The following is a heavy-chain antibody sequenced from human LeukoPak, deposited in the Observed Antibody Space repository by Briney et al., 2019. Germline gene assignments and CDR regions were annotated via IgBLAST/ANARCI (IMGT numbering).Heavy chain of an antibody. CDR2: ISSSSSYI. V-gene: IGHV3-21*01. J-gene: IGHJ4*02. CDR1: GFTFSSYS. D-gene: IGHD3-9*01. CDR3: ASSGYYDILTGYYHDY. Sequence: GGSLRLSCAASGFTFSSYSMNWVRQAPGKGLEWVSSISSSSSYIYYADSVKGRFTISRDNAKNSLYLQMNSLRAEDTAVYYCASSGYYDILTGYYHDYWGQGTLVTVSS.